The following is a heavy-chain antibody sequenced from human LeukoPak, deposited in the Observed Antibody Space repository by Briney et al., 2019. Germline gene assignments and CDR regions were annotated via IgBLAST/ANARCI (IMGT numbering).Heavy chain of an antibody. CDR1: GGSFSGYY. Sequence: PSETLSLTCAVYGGSFSGYYWSWIRQPPGKRLEWIGEINHSGSTNYNPSLKSRVTISVDTSKNQFSLKLSSVTAADTAVYYCAREPSIYYGSGSYLPYFDYWGQGTLVTVSS. D-gene: IGHD3-10*01. CDR3: AREPSIYYGSGSYLPYFDY. J-gene: IGHJ4*02. V-gene: IGHV4-34*01. CDR2: INHSGST.